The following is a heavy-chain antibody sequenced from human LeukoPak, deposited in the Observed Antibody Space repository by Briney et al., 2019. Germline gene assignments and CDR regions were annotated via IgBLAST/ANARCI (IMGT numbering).Heavy chain of an antibody. CDR1: GFTFSNAW. Sequence: GESLRLSCGASGFTFSNAWMSWVRQAPGKGLEWVGRIKSKTDGGTTDYAAPVKGRFTISRDDSKNTLYLQMNSLKTEDTAVYYCTTDRVSPTTTTPIDYWGQGTLVTVSS. D-gene: IGHD1-26*01. CDR2: IKSKTDGGTT. J-gene: IGHJ4*02. CDR3: TTDRVSPTTTTPIDY. V-gene: IGHV3-15*01.